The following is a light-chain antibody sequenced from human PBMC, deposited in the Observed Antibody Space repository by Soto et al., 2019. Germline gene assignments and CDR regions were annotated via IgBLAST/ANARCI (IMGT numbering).Light chain of an antibody. CDR1: QDIDRY. CDR2: DTP. J-gene: IGKJ4*01. CDR3: QQYASMPFT. Sequence: DIQMTQSPSSLSASVGDRVTISCQASQDIDRYLNWYQQKPGKGPKLLIYDTPSLETGVPSRFRGYTSGTEFTLIITNLQPEDFATYFCQQYASMPFTFGGGTKVDIK. V-gene: IGKV1-33*01.